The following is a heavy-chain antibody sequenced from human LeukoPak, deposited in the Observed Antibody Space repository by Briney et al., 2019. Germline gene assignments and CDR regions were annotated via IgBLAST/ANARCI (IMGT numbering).Heavy chain of an antibody. Sequence: ASVKVSCKASGGTFSSYAISWVRQAPGQGLEWMGGIIPIFGTANYAQKFQGRVTITADKSTSTAYMELSSLRSEDTAVYYCARVIGSLAVAGSGDPFDYWGQGTLVTVSS. J-gene: IGHJ4*02. CDR1: GGTFSSYA. V-gene: IGHV1-69*06. CDR2: IIPIFGTA. CDR3: ARVIGSLAVAGSGDPFDY. D-gene: IGHD6-19*01.